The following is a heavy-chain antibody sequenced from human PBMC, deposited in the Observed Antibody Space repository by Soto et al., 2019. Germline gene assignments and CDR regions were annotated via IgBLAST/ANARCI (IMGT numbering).Heavy chain of an antibody. CDR3: AKSLYGGLDY. D-gene: IGHD4-17*01. CDR2: IRGSGDST. J-gene: IGHJ4*02. Sequence: EVQLSESGGGLVQPGGSLRLSCAASGFTFSPYAMSWVRQAPGKGLEWVSGIRGSGDSTHYADSVKGRFTISRDNSKNTLYLQMNSLRVADTAVYYCAKSLYGGLDYWGQGTLVTVSS. CDR1: GFTFSPYA. V-gene: IGHV3-23*01.